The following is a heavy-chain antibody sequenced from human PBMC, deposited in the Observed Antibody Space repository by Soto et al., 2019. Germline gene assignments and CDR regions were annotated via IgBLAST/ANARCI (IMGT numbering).Heavy chain of an antibody. CDR2: IIPIFGTA. J-gene: IGHJ5*02. CDR1: GGTFSSYA. Sequence: QVQLVQSGAEVKKPGSSVKVSCKASGGTFSSYAISWVRQAPGHGLEWMGGIIPIFGTANYAQKFQGRVTITADESTSTAYMELSSLRSDDTAVYYCARGIRGPAAICNWCDPWGQGTLVTVSS. V-gene: IGHV1-69*01. CDR3: ARGIRGPAAICNWCDP. D-gene: IGHD2-2*01.